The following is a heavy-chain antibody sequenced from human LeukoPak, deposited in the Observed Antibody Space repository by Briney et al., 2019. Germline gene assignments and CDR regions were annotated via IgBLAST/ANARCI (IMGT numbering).Heavy chain of an antibody. D-gene: IGHD3-9*01. J-gene: IGHJ4*02. Sequence: APVKVSCKASGYTFTSYGISWVRQAPGQGLEWMGWISAYNGNTNYAQKLQGRVTMTTDTSTSTAYMELRSLRSDDTAVYYCACGHDTHYDILTGYYSYWGPGTLVTVSS. CDR2: ISAYNGNT. V-gene: IGHV1-18*01. CDR3: ACGHDTHYDILTGYYSY. CDR1: GYTFTSYG.